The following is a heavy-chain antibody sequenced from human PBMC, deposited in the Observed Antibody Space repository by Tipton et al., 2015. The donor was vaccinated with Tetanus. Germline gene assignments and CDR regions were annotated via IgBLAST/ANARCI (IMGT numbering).Heavy chain of an antibody. CDR2: VYPGDSTT. J-gene: IGHJ4*02. CDR1: GYNFTVYY. D-gene: IGHD1-1*01. V-gene: IGHV5-51*01. Sequence: QSGAEVKKPGESLQISCKGSGYNFTVYYIGWVRQMPGKGLEWMGIVYPGDSTTKYSPSFQGQVTISADRSITTAYLRWSSLKASDPAIYYCARRRTTTALANYFDSWGQGTQVTVSS. CDR3: ARRRTTTALANYFDS.